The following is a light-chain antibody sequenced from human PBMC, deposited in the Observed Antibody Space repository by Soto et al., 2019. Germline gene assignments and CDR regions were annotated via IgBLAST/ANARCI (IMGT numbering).Light chain of an antibody. CDR3: QQYGSSPWT. CDR2: DAS. Sequence: EIVLTQSPGTLSLSPGERATLSCRASQSVGSSYLAWYQQKPGQAPRLLIYDASTRATGIPDRISGSGSGTDFTLTISRLEPEDFAVYYCQQYGSSPWTFGQGTRVEIK. J-gene: IGKJ1*01. CDR1: QSVGSSY. V-gene: IGKV3-20*01.